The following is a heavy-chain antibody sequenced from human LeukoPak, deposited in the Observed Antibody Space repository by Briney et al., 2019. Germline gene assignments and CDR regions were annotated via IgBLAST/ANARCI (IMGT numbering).Heavy chain of an antibody. CDR2: INPNSGGT. CDR3: ARDKGSSWENWFDP. J-gene: IGHJ5*02. V-gene: IGHV1-2*06. D-gene: IGHD6-13*01. Sequence: ASVKVSCKASGYTFTGYYMHWVRQAPGQGLEWMGRINPNSGGTNYAQKFQGRVTMTRDTSISTAYMELSRLRSDDTAVYYCARDKGSSWENWFDPWGQGTLVTVPS. CDR1: GYTFTGYY.